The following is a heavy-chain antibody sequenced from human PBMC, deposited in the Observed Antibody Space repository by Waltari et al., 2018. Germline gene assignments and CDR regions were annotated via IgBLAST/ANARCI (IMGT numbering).Heavy chain of an antibody. CDR2: IKEEGGEK. J-gene: IGHJ4*02. CDR3: ARDRGYFDY. Sequence: EVQLVESGGGLVQPGGSLRLSCAASGPPLRKFWMSWVCQAPGKGLEWVASIKEEGGEKYYVDSLKGRIIISRDNAKNSLYLQMNSLRVEDTAVYYCARDRGYFDYWGLGTLVTVSS. CDR1: GPPLRKFW. D-gene: IGHD3-10*01. V-gene: IGHV3-7*01.